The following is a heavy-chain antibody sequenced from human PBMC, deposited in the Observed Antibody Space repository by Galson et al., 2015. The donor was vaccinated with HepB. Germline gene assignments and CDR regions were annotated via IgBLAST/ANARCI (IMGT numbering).Heavy chain of an antibody. D-gene: IGHD4-17*01. CDR2: ISAYNGNT. V-gene: IGHV1-18*04. CDR1: GYTFTSYG. J-gene: IGHJ4*02. CDR3: AASMTTVTADY. Sequence: SVKVSCKASGYTFTSYGISWVRQAPGQGLEWMGWISAYNGNTNYAQKLQGRVTMTTDTSTSTAYMELRSLRSDDTAMYYCAASMTTVTADYWGQGTLVTVSS.